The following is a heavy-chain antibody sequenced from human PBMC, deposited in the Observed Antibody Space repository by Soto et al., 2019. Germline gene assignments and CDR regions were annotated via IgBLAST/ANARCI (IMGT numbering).Heavy chain of an antibody. CDR1: GASISGYD. CDR3: ARARSGDRRFDS. Sequence: PSETLSLTCTVSGASISGYDWVWIRQPPGKGLEWIGYLYYTGSTHYNPSLKSRVTMSVDTSKNQFSLKLSSVTAADTAVYYCARARSGDRRFDSWGQGALVTVSS. CDR2: LYYTGST. J-gene: IGHJ4*02. V-gene: IGHV4-59*08. D-gene: IGHD2-21*02.